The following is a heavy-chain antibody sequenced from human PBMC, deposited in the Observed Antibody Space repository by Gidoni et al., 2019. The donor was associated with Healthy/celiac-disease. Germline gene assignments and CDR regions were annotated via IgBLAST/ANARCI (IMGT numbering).Heavy chain of an antibody. Sequence: EVQRVESGGGLVQPGGSLILSCAASGFTFSSYAMNWVRQAPGKGLAWVSYISSSGRTIYYADSVKGRFTISRDNAKNSLYLQMNSLRAEDTAVYYCARDSAPYYYDSSGYTYYFDYWGQGTLVTVSS. V-gene: IGHV3-48*03. CDR3: ARDSAPYYYDSSGYTYYFDY. J-gene: IGHJ4*02. CDR2: ISSSGRTI. CDR1: GFTFSSYA. D-gene: IGHD3-22*01.